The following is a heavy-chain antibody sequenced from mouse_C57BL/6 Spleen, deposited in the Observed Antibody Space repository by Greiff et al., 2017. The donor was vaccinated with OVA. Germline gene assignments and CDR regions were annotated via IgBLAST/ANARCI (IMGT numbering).Heavy chain of an antibody. Sequence: EVQLVESGGGLVKPGGSLKLSCAASGFTFSDYGMHWVRQAPEKGLEWVAYISSGSSTIYYADTVKGRFTISRDNAKNTLFLQMTSLRSEDTAIYYCARQTMVTTGYFDYWGQGTTLTVSS. CDR2: ISSGSSTI. J-gene: IGHJ2*01. CDR1: GFTFSDYG. D-gene: IGHD2-2*01. V-gene: IGHV5-17*01. CDR3: ARQTMVTTGYFDY.